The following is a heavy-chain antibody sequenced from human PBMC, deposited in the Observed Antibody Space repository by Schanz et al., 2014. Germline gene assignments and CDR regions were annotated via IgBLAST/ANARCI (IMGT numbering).Heavy chain of an antibody. CDR1: GYTFTSYY. V-gene: IGHV1-46*01. D-gene: IGHD3-9*01. CDR3: AKVDRTRYDAMDV. CDR2: IIPILDKT. Sequence: QVQLVQSGAEVKKPGASVKVSCKASGYTFTSYYMHWVRQAPGQGLEWMGRIIPILDKTNYAQKFQGRVTMTADKTTSTVYMEVSGLRSDDTAVYYCAKVDRTRYDAMDVWGQGTTVTVCS. J-gene: IGHJ6*02.